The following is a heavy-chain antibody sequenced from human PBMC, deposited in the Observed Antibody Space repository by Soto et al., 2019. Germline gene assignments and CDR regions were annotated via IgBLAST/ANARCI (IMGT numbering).Heavy chain of an antibody. CDR1: GFTFSIYW. J-gene: IGHJ6*02. D-gene: IGHD1-26*01. CDR3: TRVRGSVSGMDV. CDR2: IDNAGSSA. V-gene: IGHV3-74*01. Sequence: EVQLVESGGGLVQPGGSLRLSCAASGFTFSIYWMHWVRQAPGKGPVWVSRIDNAGSSARYADSVKGRFTISRDNAKNTVYLQLNSLRAEDTAVYYCTRVRGSVSGMDVWGQGTTVTVSS.